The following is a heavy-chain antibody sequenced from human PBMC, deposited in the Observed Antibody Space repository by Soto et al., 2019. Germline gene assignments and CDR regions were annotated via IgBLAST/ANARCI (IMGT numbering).Heavy chain of an antibody. CDR2: IYPADSDT. CDR3: ARLYSSSPGF. CDR1: GYSFATSL. D-gene: IGHD6-13*01. V-gene: IGHV5-51*01. Sequence: PGESLKISCQGFGYSFATSLIAWVRQMPGKGLEWMGIIYPADSDTRYSPSFQGQVTISADKSITTAYLQWSSLKASDTAMYYCARLYSSSPGFWGQGTLVTVSS. J-gene: IGHJ4*02.